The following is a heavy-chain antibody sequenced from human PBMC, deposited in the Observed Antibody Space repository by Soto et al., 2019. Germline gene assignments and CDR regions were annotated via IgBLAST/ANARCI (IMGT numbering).Heavy chain of an antibody. CDR2: ISGSGDST. J-gene: IGHJ4*02. CDR1: GFTFSSDA. D-gene: IGHD3-9*01. Sequence: EVQLFESGGGLVQPGGSLRLSCAASGFTFSSDAMSWVRQAPGQGLEWVSVISGSGDSTFYADSVKGRFNISRDNSKNVLYLRMNSLRAEDTAVYYCAKAPGTYYDNLTGYSVFPDDYWGQGTLVTVSS. V-gene: IGHV3-23*01. CDR3: AKAPGTYYDNLTGYSVFPDDY.